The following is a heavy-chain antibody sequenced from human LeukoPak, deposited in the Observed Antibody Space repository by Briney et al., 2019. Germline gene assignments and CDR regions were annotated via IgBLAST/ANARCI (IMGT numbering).Heavy chain of an antibody. CDR2: IYPGDSDT. CDR1: GYTFTSYW. J-gene: IGHJ5*01. V-gene: IGHV5-51*01. D-gene: IGHD2-21*02. Sequence: HGESLKISCQGSGYTFTSYWIGWVRQMPVKGLEWMGSIYPGDSDTKYRPSFQGQVTISVDKPTNPAYLQWKSLKASDPAMYYCARGDVVRGVSWFDSWGQGALVTVSS. CDR3: ARGDVVRGVSWFDS.